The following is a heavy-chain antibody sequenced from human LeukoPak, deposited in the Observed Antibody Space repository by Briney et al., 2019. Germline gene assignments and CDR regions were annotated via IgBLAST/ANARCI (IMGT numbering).Heavy chain of an antibody. CDR2: IGGSGVNT. CDR1: EFTFSSYA. J-gene: IGHJ5*02. D-gene: IGHD3-16*01. CDR3: AKDSLKEGGHWFDP. Sequence: GASLRLSCAASEFTFSSYAMSWVRPAPGKGLEWVSAIGGSGVNTYYADSVKGRFTSSRDNSKNTLYLQMNSLRAEDTAVYYCAKDSLKEGGHWFDPWGQATLVTVSS. V-gene: IGHV3-23*01.